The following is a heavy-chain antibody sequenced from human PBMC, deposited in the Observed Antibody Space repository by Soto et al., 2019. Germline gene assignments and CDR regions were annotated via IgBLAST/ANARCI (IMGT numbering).Heavy chain of an antibody. V-gene: IGHV3-23*01. J-gene: IGHJ4*02. CDR1: GFTFSTYA. D-gene: IGHD6-19*01. CDR2: VSASSLNT. CDR3: ARARSTVAGLFDY. Sequence: PGGSLRLSCAASGFTFSTYAMAWVRQAPGKGLDCVSGVSASSLNTDYADPVSARLYLSRQYSKNPVSRYLNSLRCHSTALFYCARARSTVAGLFDYWGQGALLPDSS.